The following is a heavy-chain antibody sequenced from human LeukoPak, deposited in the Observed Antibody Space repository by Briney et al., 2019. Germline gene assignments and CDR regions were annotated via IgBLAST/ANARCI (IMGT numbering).Heavy chain of an antibody. Sequence: GASVKVSCKASGYIFTDYYIYWVRQAPGQGLEWMGWINPNSGDTNYAQKFQGRVTMTRDTSISTAYMELSRLTSDDTAVYYCARDGGGYWGQGTLVTVSS. J-gene: IGHJ4*02. CDR1: GYIFTDYY. V-gene: IGHV1-2*02. CDR3: ARDGGGY. CDR2: INPNSGDT. D-gene: IGHD3-16*01.